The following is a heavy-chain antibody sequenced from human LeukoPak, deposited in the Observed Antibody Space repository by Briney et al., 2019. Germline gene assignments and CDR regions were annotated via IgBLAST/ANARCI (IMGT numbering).Heavy chain of an antibody. CDR3: ARPKTLGGYNYEFEF. V-gene: IGHV5-51*01. CDR1: GYSFNSYW. D-gene: IGHD5-18*01. Sequence: GESLKISCKGSGYSFNSYWIGWVRQMPGKGLEWMGIIYPGDSDTRYSPSFQGLVTISADKSISTAFLQWSSLKASDTAIYYCARPKTLGGYNYEFEFWGQGTLVTVSS. J-gene: IGHJ4*02. CDR2: IYPGDSDT.